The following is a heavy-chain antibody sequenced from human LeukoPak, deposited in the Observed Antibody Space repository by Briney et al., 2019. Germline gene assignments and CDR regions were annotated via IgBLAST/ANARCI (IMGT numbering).Heavy chain of an antibody. CDR1: GFTFSSYA. CDR2: ISDTGGRT. CDR3: ATSGYSNIDY. J-gene: IGHJ4*02. V-gene: IGHV3-23*01. Sequence: RPGGSLRLSCAASGFTFSSYAMSWVRQAPGKGLEWVAGISDTGGRTNYADSVKGRFTISRDNPKNTLYLQMNSLRAEDTAVYYCATSGYSNIDYWGQGTLVTVSS. D-gene: IGHD4-11*01.